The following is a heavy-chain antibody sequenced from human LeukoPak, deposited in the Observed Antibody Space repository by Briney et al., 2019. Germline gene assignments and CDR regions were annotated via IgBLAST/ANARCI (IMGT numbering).Heavy chain of an antibody. CDR3: VRGAYSSSWLNFDY. J-gene: IGHJ4*02. D-gene: IGHD6-13*01. CDR2: ISGSVGTI. V-gene: IGHV3-23*01. CDR1: GFTFSSYG. Sequence: GGSLRLSCAASGFTFSSYGMSWVRQAPGKGLEWVSSISGSVGTIYYADSVKGRFTVSRDNSKNTLYLQMNSLRAEDTAVYYCVRGAYSSSWLNFDYWGQGTLVTVSS.